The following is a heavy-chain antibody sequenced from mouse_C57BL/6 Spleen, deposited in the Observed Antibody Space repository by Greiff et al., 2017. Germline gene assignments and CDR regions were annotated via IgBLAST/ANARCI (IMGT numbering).Heavy chain of an antibody. D-gene: IGHD1-1*01. J-gene: IGHJ2*01. CDR1: GYTFTSYW. V-gene: IGHV1-64*01. CDR3: ARYYYGSRGYYFDY. Sequence: QVQLQQPGAELVKPGASVKLSCKASGYTFTSYWMHWVKQRPGQGLEWIGMIHPNSGSTNYNEKFKSKATLTVDKSSNTAYMHLSSLTSYDSAVDYCARYYYGSRGYYFDYWGQGTTLTVSS. CDR2: IHPNSGST.